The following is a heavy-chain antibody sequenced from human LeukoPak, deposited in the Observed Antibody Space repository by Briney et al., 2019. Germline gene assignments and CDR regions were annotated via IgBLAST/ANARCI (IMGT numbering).Heavy chain of an antibody. Sequence: PGGSLRLSCAASGFTFSSYAMHWVRQAPGKGLEWVAVISYDGSNKYYADSVKGRFTISRDNAKNSLYLQMNSLRAEDTAVYYCARVKRGYSYGFNYWGQGTLVTVSS. J-gene: IGHJ4*02. CDR1: GFTFSSYA. CDR3: ARVKRGYSYGFNY. V-gene: IGHV3-30-3*01. CDR2: ISYDGSNK. D-gene: IGHD5-18*01.